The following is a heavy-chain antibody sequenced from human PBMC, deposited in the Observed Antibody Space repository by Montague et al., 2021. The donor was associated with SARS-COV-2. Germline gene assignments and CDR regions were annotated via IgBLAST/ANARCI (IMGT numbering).Heavy chain of an antibody. CDR1: GGSMRSGSFY. Sequence: SETLSLTCNVSGGSMRSGSFYWGWIRQPPGKGLEWIGSIYYDGSTYYNPSLKRRASMSVDLSNNQFSLNVTDVTAADAALYYRTRPVYVSGGWWFDPWGQGTLVTVSS. V-gene: IGHV4-39*01. CDR3: TRPVYVSGGWWFDP. CDR2: IYYDGST. D-gene: IGHD3-10*01. J-gene: IGHJ5*02.